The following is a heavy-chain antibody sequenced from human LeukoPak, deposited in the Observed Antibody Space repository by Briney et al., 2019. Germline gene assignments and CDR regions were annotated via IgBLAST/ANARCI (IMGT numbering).Heavy chain of an antibody. Sequence: GGSLRLSCAVSGFTFSSYALSWVRQAPGKGLEWVSAISGSGGSTYYADPVKGRFTTSRDNSKSTLYLQMNSLRAEDTAVYYCAKYRITMIVVGGAFDIRGQGTMVTVSS. V-gene: IGHV3-23*01. CDR2: ISGSGGST. J-gene: IGHJ3*02. CDR1: GFTFSSYA. D-gene: IGHD3-22*01. CDR3: AKYRITMIVVGGAFDI.